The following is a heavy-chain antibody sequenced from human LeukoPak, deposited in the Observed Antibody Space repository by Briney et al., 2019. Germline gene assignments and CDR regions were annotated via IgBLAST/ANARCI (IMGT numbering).Heavy chain of an antibody. J-gene: IGHJ5*02. CDR3: ARDLGFLEWLWDP. CDR1: GFTVSSNY. V-gene: IGHV3-53*01. CDR2: IYSGGST. Sequence: GGSLRLSCAASGFTVSSNYMSWVRQAPGKGLEWVSVIYSGGSTYYADSVKGRFTISRDNSKNTLYLQMNGLRAEDTAVYYCARDLGFLEWLWDPWGQGTLVTVSS. D-gene: IGHD3-3*01.